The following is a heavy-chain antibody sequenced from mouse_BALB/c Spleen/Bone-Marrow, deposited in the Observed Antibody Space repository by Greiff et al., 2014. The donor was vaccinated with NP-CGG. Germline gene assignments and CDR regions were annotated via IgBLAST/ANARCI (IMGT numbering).Heavy chain of an antibody. V-gene: IGHV1S56*01. Sequence: QVQLQQSGPELVMPGTSVKISCKASGYTFTNYYIHWLKQRPGQGLEWIGWIFPGDVDTNYNEKFKGKATLTADESSSTAYMQLSSLTSEDSAVYFCAREVGRGGYFDVWGAGTTVTDSS. CDR2: IFPGDVDT. CDR1: GYTFTNYY. CDR3: AREVGRGGYFDV. D-gene: IGHD1-1*02. J-gene: IGHJ1*01.